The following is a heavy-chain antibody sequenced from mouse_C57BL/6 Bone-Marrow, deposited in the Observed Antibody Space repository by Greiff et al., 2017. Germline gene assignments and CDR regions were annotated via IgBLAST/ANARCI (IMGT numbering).Heavy chain of an antibody. V-gene: IGHV14-4*01. CDR3: TTLRLSLTD. Sequence: EVQLQQSGAGLVRPGASVKLSCTASGFTFTDDYMHWVKQRPEQGLEWLGLISPDSGSTDYASTFQGKATITADKSSNTAYLQLSRLTSEDYAVYYCTTLRLSLTDWGQGTTLTVSS. CDR2: ISPDSGST. D-gene: IGHD2-13*01. J-gene: IGHJ2*01. CDR1: GFTFTDDY.